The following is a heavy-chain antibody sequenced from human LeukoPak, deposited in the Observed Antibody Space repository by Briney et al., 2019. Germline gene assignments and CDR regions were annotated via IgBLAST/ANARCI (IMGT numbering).Heavy chain of an antibody. J-gene: IGHJ3*02. CDR1: GYTFTSYY. CDR2: INPSGGST. CDR3: ARVRGPLEDSDAFDI. Sequence: ASVKVSCKASGYTFTSYYMHWVRQAPGQGLEWMGIINPSGGSTSYAQKFQGRDTMTRDTSTSTVYMELSSLRSEDTAVYYCARVRGPLEDSDAFDIWGQGTMVTVSS. D-gene: IGHD3-22*01. V-gene: IGHV1-46*01.